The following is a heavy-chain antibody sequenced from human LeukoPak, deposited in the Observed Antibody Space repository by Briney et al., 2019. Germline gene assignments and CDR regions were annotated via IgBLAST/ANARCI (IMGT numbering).Heavy chain of an antibody. CDR3: YIIFGGTTTKTPPPRGGPNIPGTPPKTRSPGGAACGPAGHPPFYYWGRACGDFPLDY. CDR1: DGSISSYY. V-gene: IGHV4-59*01. J-gene: IGHJ4*02. D-gene: IGHD3-10*01. Sequence: SETLSLTCTVSDGSISSYYWSWIRQPPGKGLEWIGYIHFSGSTNYNPSLKSRVTISADTSKNQFSLRVTSVTAADTAVYYCYIIFGGTTTKTPPPRGGPNIPGTPPKTRSPGGAACGPAGHPPFYYWGRACGDFPLDYGGRGTL. CDR2: IHFSGST.